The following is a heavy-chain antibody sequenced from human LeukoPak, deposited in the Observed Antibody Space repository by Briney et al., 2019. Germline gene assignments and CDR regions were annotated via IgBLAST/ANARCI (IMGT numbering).Heavy chain of an antibody. V-gene: IGHV1-46*01. D-gene: IGHD2-15*01. CDR3: AREGLEYCSGGSCNQVFDY. CDR1: GYTFTSYY. J-gene: IGHJ4*02. CDR2: FNPSGGST. Sequence: ASVKVSCKASGYTFTSYYTHWVRQAPGQGLEWMGLFNPSGGSTSYAQKFQGRVTMTRDTSTSTVYMELSSLRSEDTAVYYCAREGLEYCSGGSCNQVFDYWGQGTLVTVSS.